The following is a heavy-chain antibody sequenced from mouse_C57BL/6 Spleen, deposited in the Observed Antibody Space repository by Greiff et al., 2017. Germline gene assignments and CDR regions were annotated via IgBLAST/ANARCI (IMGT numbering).Heavy chain of an antibody. D-gene: IGHD2-3*01. CDR2: IDPSDSYT. J-gene: IGHJ4*01. Sequence: VQLQQPGAELVKPGASVKLSCKASGYTFTSYWMQWVKQRPGQGLEWIGEIDPSDSYTNYNQKFKGKATLTVDTSSSTAYMQLSSLTSEDSAVYYCARGYDGYYDMDYWGQGTSVTVSS. CDR1: GYTFTSYW. CDR3: ARGYDGYYDMDY. V-gene: IGHV1-50*01.